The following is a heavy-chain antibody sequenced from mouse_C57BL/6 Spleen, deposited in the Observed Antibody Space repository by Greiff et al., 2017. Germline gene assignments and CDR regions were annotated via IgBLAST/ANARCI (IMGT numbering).Heavy chain of an antibody. CDR1: GYSFSSSW. D-gene: IGHD1-1*01. CDR3: AIITTVVTDTGFAY. CDR2: IYPGDGDT. Sequence: QVQLQQSGPELVKPGASVKISCKASGYSFSSSWMHWVKQRPGKGLEWIGRIYPGDGDTNYNGKFKGKATLTADKSSSTAYMQLSSLTSEDSAVYFCAIITTVVTDTGFAYWGQGTLVTVSA. J-gene: IGHJ3*01. V-gene: IGHV1-82*01.